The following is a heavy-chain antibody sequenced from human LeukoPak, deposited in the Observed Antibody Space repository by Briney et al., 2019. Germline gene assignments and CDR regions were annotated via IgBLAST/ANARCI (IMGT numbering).Heavy chain of an antibody. D-gene: IGHD3-10*01. CDR1: GYSISSGNY. Sequence: PSETLSLTCAVSGYSISSGNYWGWIRQPPGKGLEWIGSIYHSGSTHYNPSLKSRVTISVDTSKNQFSLRLSSVTAADTAAYYCARNGSSSYFDYWGQGTLVTVSS. CDR2: IYHSGST. J-gene: IGHJ4*02. V-gene: IGHV4-38-2*01. CDR3: ARNGSSSYFDY.